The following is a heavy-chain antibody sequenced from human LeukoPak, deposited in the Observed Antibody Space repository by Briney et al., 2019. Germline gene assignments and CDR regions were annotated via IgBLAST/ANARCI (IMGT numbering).Heavy chain of an antibody. V-gene: IGHV3-33*01. CDR1: GFTLSSYG. CDR2: IWYDGSNK. J-gene: IGHJ4*02. Sequence: PGGSLRLSCAASGFTLSSYGMHWVRQAPGKGLEWVAVIWYDGSNKYYADSVKGRFTISRDNSKNTLYLQMNSLRAEDTAVYYCAIDRDDNRGYLGMGYGGQGTLVTVSS. CDR3: AIDRDDNRGYLGMGY. D-gene: IGHD3-22*01.